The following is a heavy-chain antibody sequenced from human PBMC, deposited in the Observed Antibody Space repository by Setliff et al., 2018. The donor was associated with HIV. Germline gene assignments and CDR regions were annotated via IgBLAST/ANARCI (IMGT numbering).Heavy chain of an antibody. CDR1: GGSISSYY. CDR2: IYHSGST. V-gene: IGHV4-59*01. D-gene: IGHD7-27*01. J-gene: IGHJ2*01. Sequence: SETLSLTCTVSGGSISSYYGNWIRQPPGEGLEWIGQIYHSGSTTSPPPFLCLFPLSVAPSPPPFSLTLTSMPASDTAVYYCAGSPWGWGYFDLWGRGT. CDR3: AGSPWGWGYFDL.